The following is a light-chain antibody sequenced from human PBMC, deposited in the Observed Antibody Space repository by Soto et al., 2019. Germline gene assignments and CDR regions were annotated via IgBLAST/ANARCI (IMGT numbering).Light chain of an antibody. CDR1: QSISDT. J-gene: IGKJ5*01. CDR3: QQYNNWPPIT. V-gene: IGKV3D-15*01. Sequence: DIVMTQSPATLSVSPGGRATLSCMASQSISDTLAWYQKKPGQAPRLLIYGASSRATGIPDRFSGSGSGTDFTLTISRLEPEDFAVYYCQQYNNWPPITFGQGTRLEIK. CDR2: GAS.